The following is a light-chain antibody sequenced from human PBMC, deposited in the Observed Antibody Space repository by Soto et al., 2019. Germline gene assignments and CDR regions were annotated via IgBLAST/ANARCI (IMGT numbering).Light chain of an antibody. CDR3: QQYNNWPGT. CDR2: GAS. Sequence: EIVLTQSPGTLSVSPGERATLSCRASQSVSSKLAWYQQKPGQAPRLLFYGASTGATGIPARFSGSGSETESTPSISRLQSEDFAVYCCQQYNNWPGTFGQGTKVEIK. CDR1: QSVSSK. V-gene: IGKV3-15*01. J-gene: IGKJ1*01.